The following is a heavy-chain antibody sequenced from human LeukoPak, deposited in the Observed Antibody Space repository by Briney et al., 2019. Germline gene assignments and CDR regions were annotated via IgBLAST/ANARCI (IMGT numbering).Heavy chain of an antibody. Sequence: PSETLSLTCAVSGYSISSGYYWGWIRQPPGKGLEWIGSIYHSGSTYYNPSLKSRVTISVDTSKNQFSLKLSSVTAADTAVYYCAGQLKVGTFEAFDIWGQGTMVTVSS. CDR3: AGQLKVGTFEAFDI. CDR2: IYHSGST. D-gene: IGHD1-26*01. CDR1: GYSISSGYY. J-gene: IGHJ3*02. V-gene: IGHV4-38-2*01.